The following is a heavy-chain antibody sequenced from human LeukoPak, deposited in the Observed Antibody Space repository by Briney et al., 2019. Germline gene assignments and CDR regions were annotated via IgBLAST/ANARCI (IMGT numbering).Heavy chain of an antibody. CDR2: TYYRSKWSF. J-gene: IGHJ4*02. D-gene: IGHD6-6*01. CDR1: GDSIFTNNVA. V-gene: IGHV6-1*01. CDR3: ARGKYTSFDN. Sequence: SQTLSLTCAISGDSIFTNNVAWNWIRQSPSRGLEWLGRTYYRSKWSFDYAVSGKSRITINADTSKTQFSLQLSSVTPEDTAVYYCARGKYTSFDNWGQGTLVTVSS.